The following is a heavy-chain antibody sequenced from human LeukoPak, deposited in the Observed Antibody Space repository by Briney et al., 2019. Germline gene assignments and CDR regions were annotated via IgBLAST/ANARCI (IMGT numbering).Heavy chain of an antibody. D-gene: IGHD3-3*01. V-gene: IGHV3-53*01. CDR3: AKDHDFWSGYYFDY. Sequence: GGSLRLSCAASGFTVSSNYMSWVRQAPGKGLEWVSVIYSGGSTYYADSVKGRFTISRDNSKNTLYLQMNSLRAEDTAVYYCAKDHDFWSGYYFDYWGQGTLVTVSS. CDR1: GFTVSSNY. CDR2: IYSGGST. J-gene: IGHJ4*02.